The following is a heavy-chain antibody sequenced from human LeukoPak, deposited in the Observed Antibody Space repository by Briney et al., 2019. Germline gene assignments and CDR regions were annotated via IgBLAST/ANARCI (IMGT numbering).Heavy chain of an antibody. CDR2: ISPVST. Sequence: ASAKVSCKASGYTLTSYNMHWVPHAPGQALEWMGIISPVSTYYPPQFQGRVTMTRDTSTSTVYMDLTGLRSEDTAVYYCAREPPASCRFDFWGQGSLVTVSS. V-gene: IGHV1-46*01. J-gene: IGHJ4*02. CDR3: AREPPASCRFDF. CDR1: GYTLTSYN.